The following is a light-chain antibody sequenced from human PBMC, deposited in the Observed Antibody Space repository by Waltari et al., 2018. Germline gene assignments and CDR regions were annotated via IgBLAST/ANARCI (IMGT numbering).Light chain of an antibody. J-gene: IGKJ2*01. V-gene: IGKV3D-11*02. CDR1: QSVSSY. CDR3: QQRRNWPYT. Sequence: EIVLTQSPATLSLSPAERATLPCRASQSVSSYLAWYQQKPGQAPRLLIYDASNRATGIPARFSGSGSGPGTDFTLTISSLEPEDFAVYYCQQRRNWPYTFGQGTKLEIK. CDR2: DAS.